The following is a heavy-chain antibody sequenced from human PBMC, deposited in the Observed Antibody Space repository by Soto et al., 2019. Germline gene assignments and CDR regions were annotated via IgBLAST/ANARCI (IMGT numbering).Heavy chain of an antibody. Sequence: PSETLSLTCTVSGGSISSGGYYWSWIRQHPGKGLEWIGYIYYSGSTYYNPSLKSRVTISVDTSKNQFSLKLSSVTAADTAVYYCARVIFRDYYDSSGYYYYFDYWGQGTLVTVSS. D-gene: IGHD3-22*01. CDR3: ARVIFRDYYDSSGYYYYFDY. J-gene: IGHJ4*02. CDR2: IYYSGST. V-gene: IGHV4-31*03. CDR1: GGSISSGGYY.